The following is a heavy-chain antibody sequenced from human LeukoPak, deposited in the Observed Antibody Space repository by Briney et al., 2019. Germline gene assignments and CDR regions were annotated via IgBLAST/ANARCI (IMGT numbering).Heavy chain of an antibody. V-gene: IGHV4-59*01. Sequence: SETLSLTCTVSGGSISSYYWSWIRQPPGKGLEWIGYINYSGSTNYNSSLKSRVTISVDTSKNQFSLNPSSVTAADTAVYYCARELKVGNTGYYFDFWGQGTLVTVSS. D-gene: IGHD2/OR15-2a*01. CDR2: INYSGST. CDR1: GGSISSYY. CDR3: ARELKVGNTGYYFDF. J-gene: IGHJ4*02.